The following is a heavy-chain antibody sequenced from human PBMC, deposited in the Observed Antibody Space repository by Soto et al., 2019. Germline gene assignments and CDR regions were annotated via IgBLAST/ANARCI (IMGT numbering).Heavy chain of an antibody. CDR1: GGSISSGGYS. J-gene: IGHJ5*02. Sequence: QLQLQESGSGLVKPSQTLSLTCAVSGGSISSGGYSWSWIRQPPGKGLEWIGYIYHSGSTYYNPSPXRXXTISVDRSKNQFSLKLSPVTAAATAVYYCARGPGPWGQGTLVTVSS. CDR3: ARGPGP. V-gene: IGHV4-30-2*01. D-gene: IGHD7-27*01. CDR2: IYHSGST.